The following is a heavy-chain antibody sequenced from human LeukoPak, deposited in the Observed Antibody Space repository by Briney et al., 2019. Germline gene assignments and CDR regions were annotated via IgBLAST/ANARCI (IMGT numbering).Heavy chain of an antibody. V-gene: IGHV3-48*01. J-gene: IGHJ4*02. CDR2: ISGSSSTI. Sequence: PGGSLRLSCAASGFTFSVYWMSWVRQAPGKGLEWGSYISGSSSTIYYADSVKGRFTISRDNGKNTLYLQMNSLRAEDTAVYYCARGSTYYDSSGQVPFDYWGQGTLVTVSS. CDR1: GFTFSVYW. D-gene: IGHD3-22*01. CDR3: ARGSTYYDSSGQVPFDY.